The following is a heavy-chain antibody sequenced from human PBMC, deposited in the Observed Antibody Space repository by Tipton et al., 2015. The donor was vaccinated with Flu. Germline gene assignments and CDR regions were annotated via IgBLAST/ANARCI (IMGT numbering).Heavy chain of an antibody. CDR3: ARAATGDAFDI. V-gene: IGHV1-46*04. CDR1: GYTFTSYS. Sequence: QLVQSGAEVKKPGASVKVSCKASGYTFTSYSIHWVRQAPGQGLEWMGKISPSGGSTTYAQKLQGRVTMTRDTSTSTVYMELSSLRSEDTAVYYCARAATGDAFDIWGQGTMVTVSS. D-gene: IGHD1-1*01. CDR2: ISPSGGST. J-gene: IGHJ3*02.